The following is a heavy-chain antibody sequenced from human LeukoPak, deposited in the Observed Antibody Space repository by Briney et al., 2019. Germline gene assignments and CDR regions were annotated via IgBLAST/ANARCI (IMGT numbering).Heavy chain of an antibody. CDR1: GFTLRDYG. CDR2: IRYDGSNK. D-gene: IGHD1-20*01. V-gene: IGHV3-30*02. J-gene: IGHJ5*02. Sequence: GGPLRLSCAASGFTLRDYGMHWVRQAPGRGLEGVSFIRYDGSNKYYGDSVKGRFTIYRDNSKNTLFLQMNSLRAEDTAVYYCVKDYGVSGTGGAWLDLWGQGTQVTVSS. CDR3: VKDYGVSGTGGAWLDL.